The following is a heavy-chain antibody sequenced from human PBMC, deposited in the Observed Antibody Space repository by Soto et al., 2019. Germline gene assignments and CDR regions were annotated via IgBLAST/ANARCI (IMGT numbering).Heavy chain of an antibody. CDR3: AKDRYFGYCSSTSCSEDYGMDV. D-gene: IGHD2-2*03. Sequence: GGSLRLSCAASGFTFSSHGMHWVRQAPGKGLEWVAVISYDGSNKYYADSVKGRFTISRDNSKNTLYLQMNSLRAEDTAVYYCAKDRYFGYCSSTSCSEDYGMDVWSQGTTVTVSS. J-gene: IGHJ6*02. CDR1: GFTFSSHG. V-gene: IGHV3-30*18. CDR2: ISYDGSNK.